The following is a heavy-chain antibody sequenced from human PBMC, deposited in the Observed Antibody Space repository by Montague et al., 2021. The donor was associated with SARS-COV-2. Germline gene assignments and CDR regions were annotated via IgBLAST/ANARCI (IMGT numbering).Heavy chain of an antibody. Sequence: SETLSLTCTVSAGSISTYYWSWIRQSAGKGLEWIGRIYPSGDTNYNPSLKSRVTVSVDTSKSQFSLNVNSLTVADTAVYYCSSSYGSGYYGFDYWGQGIPVTVSS. CDR1: AGSISTYY. D-gene: IGHD3-10*01. V-gene: IGHV4-4*07. CDR2: IYPSGDT. CDR3: SSSYGSGYYGFDY. J-gene: IGHJ4*02.